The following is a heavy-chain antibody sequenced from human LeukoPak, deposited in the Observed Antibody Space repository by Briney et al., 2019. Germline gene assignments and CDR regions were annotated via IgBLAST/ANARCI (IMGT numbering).Heavy chain of an antibody. CDR3: ARELRYFDWLYYDY. CDR1: GYTFTSYV. V-gene: IGHV1-18*01. CDR2: LS. D-gene: IGHD3-9*01. J-gene: IGHJ4*02. Sequence: VKVSFKASGYTFTSYVISWVRQAPGQGLEWMGWLSQDRVTMTTDTSTRTAYIELRSLRSDGTAVFYCARELRYFDWLYYDYCGQATLVTVSA.